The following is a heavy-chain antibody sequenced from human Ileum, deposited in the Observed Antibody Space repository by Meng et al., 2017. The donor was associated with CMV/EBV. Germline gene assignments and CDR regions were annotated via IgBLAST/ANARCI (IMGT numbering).Heavy chain of an antibody. CDR1: AFTFSTYA. J-gene: IGHJ2*01. V-gene: IGHV3-23*01. CDR3: AKNSWYFDL. Sequence: LSCASSAFTFSTYAVTWVRPAPGKGLEWVSGISSGGGNTYYADSVKGRFTISRDNSKDTLYLQMNSLRAEDTAVYYCAKNSWYFDLWGRGTLVTVSS. CDR2: ISSGGGNT.